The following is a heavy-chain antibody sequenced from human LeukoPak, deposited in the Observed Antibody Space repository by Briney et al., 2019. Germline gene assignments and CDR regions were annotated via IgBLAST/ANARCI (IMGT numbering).Heavy chain of an antibody. V-gene: IGHV4-34*01. CDR3: ARGRREIIAARFFDY. Sequence: SETLSLTCAAYGGSFSGYYWSWIRQPPGKGLEWIGEINHSGSTNYNPSLKSRVTISVDTSKNQFSLKLSSVTAADTAVYYCARGRREIIAARFFDYWGQGTLVTVSS. CDR1: GGSFSGYY. CDR2: INHSGST. J-gene: IGHJ4*02. D-gene: IGHD6-6*01.